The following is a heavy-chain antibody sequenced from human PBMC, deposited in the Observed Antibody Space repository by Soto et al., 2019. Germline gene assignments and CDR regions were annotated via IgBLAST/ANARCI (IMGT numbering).Heavy chain of an antibody. CDR1: GDSINSSHW. V-gene: IGHV4-4*02. D-gene: IGHD3-3*01. CDR3: ARDNRRYDFWSGYYTPYYYYGMDV. Sequence: SETLSLTCAVSGDSINSSHWWNWVRQPPEKGLEWIGQISHSGSTTYNPSLTSRVTISVDKSKNQFSLKLSSVTAADTAVYYCARDNRRYDFWSGYYTPYYYYGMDVWGQGTTVTVSS. J-gene: IGHJ6*02. CDR2: ISHSGST.